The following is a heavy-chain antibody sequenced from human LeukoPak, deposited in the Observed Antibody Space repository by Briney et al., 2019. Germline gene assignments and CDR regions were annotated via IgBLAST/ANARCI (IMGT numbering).Heavy chain of an antibody. CDR3: AADKNFGEVGY. D-gene: IGHD4-17*01. Sequence: GTSVKVSCKASGFTFTSSAVQWVRQARGQRLEWIGWIVVGSGNTNYAQKFQERVTITRDMSTSTAYMELSSLRSEDTAVCYCAADKNFGEVGYWGQGTLVTVSS. CDR1: GFTFTSSA. V-gene: IGHV1-58*01. CDR2: IVVGSGNT. J-gene: IGHJ4*02.